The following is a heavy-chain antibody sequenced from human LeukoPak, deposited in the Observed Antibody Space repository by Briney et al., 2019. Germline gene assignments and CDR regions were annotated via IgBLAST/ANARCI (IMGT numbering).Heavy chain of an antibody. CDR2: LSYEGINK. CDR1: GFTFSYYA. CDR3: AKVFYDYVWGSSIAPDAFDT. D-gene: IGHD3-16*01. J-gene: IGHJ3*02. Sequence: GGSLRLSCAVPGFTFSYYAMHWVGQAPGKGLEWGAVLSYEGINKYYTDSVKGRFTISRDNSKNTLYLQMNSLRTEDTAVYYCAKVFYDYVWGSSIAPDAFDTWGQGTMVTVSS. V-gene: IGHV3-30*18.